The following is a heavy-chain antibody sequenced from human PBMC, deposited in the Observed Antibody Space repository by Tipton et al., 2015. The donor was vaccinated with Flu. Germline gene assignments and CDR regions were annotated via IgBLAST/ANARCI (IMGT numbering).Heavy chain of an antibody. J-gene: IGHJ5*02. CDR2: INHSGYT. D-gene: IGHD3-3*01. V-gene: IGHV4-34*01. CDR1: GGSFNNYY. CDR3: AREGFLEWVPWFDP. Sequence: TLSLTCAVYGGSFNNYYWGWIRQPPGKALEWIGEINHSGYTKYNPSLKSRGTISLDTSKNQFSLRLRSLTAADTAVYYCAREGFLEWVPWFDPWGQGTLVTVSS.